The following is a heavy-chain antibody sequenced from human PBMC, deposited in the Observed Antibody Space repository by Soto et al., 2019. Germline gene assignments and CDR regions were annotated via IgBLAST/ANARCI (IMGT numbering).Heavy chain of an antibody. CDR1: GFTFSSYG. CDR2: ISYDGSNK. Sequence: GGSLRLSCAASGFTFSSYGMHWVRQAPGKGLEWVAVISYDGSNKYNADSRKGRFTISRDNSKNTLYLQMNSLRSEDTAVYYCAKDHTIFGVVTYATDVWGQGTTVTVSS. J-gene: IGHJ6*02. D-gene: IGHD3-3*01. CDR3: AKDHTIFGVVTYATDV. V-gene: IGHV3-30*18.